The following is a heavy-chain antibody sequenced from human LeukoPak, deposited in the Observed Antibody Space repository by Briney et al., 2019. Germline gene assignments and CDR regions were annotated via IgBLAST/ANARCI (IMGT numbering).Heavy chain of an antibody. CDR3: ARRGNWFDP. CDR1: GGSISSYY. Sequence: SETLALTCTVAGGSISSYYWSWIRQPPGKGLEWIGYIYYSGGTNYNPSLKSRVTISVDTSKNQFSLKLSSVTAADTAVYYCARRGNWFDPWGQGTLVTVSS. D-gene: IGHD1-14*01. V-gene: IGHV4-59*01. J-gene: IGHJ5*02. CDR2: IYYSGGT.